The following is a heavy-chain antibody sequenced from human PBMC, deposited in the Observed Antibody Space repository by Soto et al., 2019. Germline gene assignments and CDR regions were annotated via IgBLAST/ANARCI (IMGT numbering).Heavy chain of an antibody. CDR1: GFSLSTSGVG. CDR3: AHYFYILVDDAFDI. Sequence: QITLKESGPTLVKPTQTLTLTCTFSGFSLSTSGVGVGWIRQPPGKALEWLALIYWDDDKRYSPSLKSRLTITKDTSKNQVVLTMTNRDPVDTATYSCAHYFYILVDDAFDIWGQGTMVTVSS. CDR2: IYWDDDK. V-gene: IGHV2-5*02. D-gene: IGHD2-8*02. J-gene: IGHJ3*02.